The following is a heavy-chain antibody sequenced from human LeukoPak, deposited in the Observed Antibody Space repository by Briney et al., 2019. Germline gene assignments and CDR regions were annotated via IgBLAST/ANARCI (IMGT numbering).Heavy chain of an antibody. CDR1: GDSLYY. J-gene: IGHJ4*02. CDR3: ARGGATTVTLDY. CDR2: IYYSGST. D-gene: IGHD4-17*01. V-gene: IGHV4-39*07. Sequence: SETLSLTCTVSGDSLYYWGWIRQPPGKGLEWIGSIYYSGSTYYNPSLKSRVTISVDTSKNQFSLKLSSVTAADTAVYYCARGGATTVTLDYWGQGTLVTVSS.